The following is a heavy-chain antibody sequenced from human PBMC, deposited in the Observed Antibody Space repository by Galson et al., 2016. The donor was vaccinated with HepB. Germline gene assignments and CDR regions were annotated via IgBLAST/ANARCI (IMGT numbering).Heavy chain of an antibody. CDR1: GFAFSSHW. Sequence: SLRLSCAASGFAFSSHWMTWVRQAPGKGLEWVANINQDGGEKYYVDSVKGRFTISRDNAKNSLYLQMNSLRAEDTAVYYCARHCTSTTCDSSLYYWGQGTLVTVSP. D-gene: IGHD2-2*01. CDR2: INQDGGEK. CDR3: ARHCTSTTCDSSLYY. V-gene: IGHV3-7*01. J-gene: IGHJ4*02.